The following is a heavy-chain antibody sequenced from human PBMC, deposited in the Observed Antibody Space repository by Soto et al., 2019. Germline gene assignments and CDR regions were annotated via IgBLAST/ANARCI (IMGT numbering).Heavy chain of an antibody. Sequence: PGESLKISCKGSGYSFTSYWISWVRQMPGKGLEWMGRIDPSDSYTNYSPSFQGHVTISADKSISTAYLQWSSLKASDTAMYYCARGEYYYDSSGYYIDYWGQGTLVTVSS. CDR1: GYSFTSYW. CDR2: IDPSDSYT. CDR3: ARGEYYYDSSGYYIDY. V-gene: IGHV5-10-1*01. D-gene: IGHD3-22*01. J-gene: IGHJ4*02.